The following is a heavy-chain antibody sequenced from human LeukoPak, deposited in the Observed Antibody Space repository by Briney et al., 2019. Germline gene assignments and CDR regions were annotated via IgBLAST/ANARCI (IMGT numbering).Heavy chain of an antibody. CDR3: ATQGAYGGNVHWFDP. CDR2: FDPEDGET. Sequence: ASVKVSCKVSGYTLTELSMHWVRQAPGKGLEWMGGFDPEDGETIYAQKFQGRVTMTEDTSTDTAYMELSSLRSEDTAVYYCATQGAYGGNVHWFDPWGQGTLVTVSS. CDR1: GYTLTELS. D-gene: IGHD4-23*01. J-gene: IGHJ5*02. V-gene: IGHV1-24*01.